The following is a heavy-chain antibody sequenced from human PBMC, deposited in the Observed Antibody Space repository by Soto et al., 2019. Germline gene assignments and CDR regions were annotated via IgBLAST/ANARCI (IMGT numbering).Heavy chain of an antibody. CDR1: GFTFSNYW. V-gene: IGHV3-74*01. Sequence: EVEVVESGGGLVQTGGSLRLSCAASGFTFSNYWMHWVRQVPGRGLVWVSGISHDGSGTSYADSVKGRFTISRDNAKNTVYLQMNSLRAEDTAVYYCGSFFEYWGHGTLVTVSS. CDR2: ISHDGSGT. J-gene: IGHJ4*01. CDR3: GSFFEY.